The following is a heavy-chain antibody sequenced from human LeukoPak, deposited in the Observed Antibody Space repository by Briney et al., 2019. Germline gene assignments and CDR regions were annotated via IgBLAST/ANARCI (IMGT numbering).Heavy chain of an antibody. CDR2: MNPNSGNT. D-gene: IGHD2-15*01. Sequence: GASVKVSCKASGYTVTSYDINWVRQATGQGLEWMGWMNPNSGNTGYAQKFQGRVTMTRNTSISTAYMELSSLRSEDTAVYYCARDPTNCSGGSCYYYGMDVWGQGTTVTVSS. V-gene: IGHV1-8*01. CDR1: GYTVTSYD. CDR3: ARDPTNCSGGSCYYYGMDV. J-gene: IGHJ6*02.